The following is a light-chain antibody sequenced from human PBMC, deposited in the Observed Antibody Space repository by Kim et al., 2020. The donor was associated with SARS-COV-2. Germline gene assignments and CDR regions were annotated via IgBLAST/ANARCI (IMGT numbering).Light chain of an antibody. V-gene: IGLV4-69*01. J-gene: IGLJ3*02. CDR1: SGHSSYA. CDR3: QTWDTGIRV. Sequence: QLVLTQSPSASASLGASVKLTCTLSSGHSSYAIAWHQQQPEKGPLYLMKVNSDGSHTKGDGIPDRFSGSSSGAERYLTISSLQSEDEADYYCQTWDTGIRVFGGGTKLTVL. CDR2: VNSDGSH.